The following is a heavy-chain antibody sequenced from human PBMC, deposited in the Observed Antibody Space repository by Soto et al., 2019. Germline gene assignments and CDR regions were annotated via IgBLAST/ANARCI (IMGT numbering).Heavy chain of an antibody. Sequence: SGTLSLTCAVYGGSFSGYYWSWIRQPPGKGLEWIGEINHSGSTNYNPSLKSRVTISVDTSKNQFSLKLSSVTAADTAVYYCARDLEMTTVTNSHLENWGQGTLVNVSS. CDR3: ARDLEMTTVTNSHLEN. CDR1: GGSFSGYY. D-gene: IGHD4-17*01. J-gene: IGHJ4*02. CDR2: INHSGST. V-gene: IGHV4-34*01.